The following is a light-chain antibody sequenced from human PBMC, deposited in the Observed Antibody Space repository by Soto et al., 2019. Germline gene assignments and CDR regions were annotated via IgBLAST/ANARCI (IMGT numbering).Light chain of an antibody. Sequence: QPVLTQPPSVSGAPGQRGTISCTGSAANFGAGYDVHWYQQIPGTAPKLRIFETKSRPSGVPDRFSASKSGTSASLAITGLQTEDEAHYYCQSYDNSLRGWVFGGGTKLTVL. V-gene: IGLV1-40*01. J-gene: IGLJ3*02. CDR1: AANFGAGYD. CDR2: ETK. CDR3: QSYDNSLRGWV.